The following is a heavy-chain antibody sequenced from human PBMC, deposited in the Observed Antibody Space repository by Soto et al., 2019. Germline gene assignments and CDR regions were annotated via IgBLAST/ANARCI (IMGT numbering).Heavy chain of an antibody. CDR1: GFTVSSNY. CDR2: IYSGGST. D-gene: IGHD4-4*01. CDR3: ARGEKYSKLYYYYYMDV. J-gene: IGHJ6*03. V-gene: IGHV3-53*04. Sequence: EVQLVESGGGLVQPGGSLRLSCAASGFTVSSNYMSWVRQAPGKGLEWVSVIYSGGSTYYADSLKGRFTISRHNSKNTLYLQMNSLRAEDTAVYYCARGEKYSKLYYYYYMDVWGKGTTVTVSS.